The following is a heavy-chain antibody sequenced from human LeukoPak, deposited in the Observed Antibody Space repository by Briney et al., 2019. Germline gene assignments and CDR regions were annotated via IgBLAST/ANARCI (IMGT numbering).Heavy chain of an antibody. J-gene: IGHJ4*02. CDR3: ARPLNRMVATINY. D-gene: IGHD5-12*01. CDR1: GYTFTGYY. Sequence: ASVKVSCKASGYTFTGYYMHWVRQAPGQGLEWMGWINPNSGGTNYAQKFQGRVTMTRDTSISTAYMELSRLRSDDTAVYYCARPLNRMVATINYWGQGTLVTVSS. V-gene: IGHV1-2*02. CDR2: INPNSGGT.